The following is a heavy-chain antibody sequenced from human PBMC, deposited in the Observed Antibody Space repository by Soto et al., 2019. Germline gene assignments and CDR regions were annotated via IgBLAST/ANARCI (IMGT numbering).Heavy chain of an antibody. D-gene: IGHD6-6*01. J-gene: IGHJ6*02. V-gene: IGHV1-69*13. CDR2: IIPIFGTA. Sequence: ASVKVSCKASGGTFSSYAISWVRQAPGQGLEWMGGIIPIFGTANYAQKFQGRVTITADESTSTAYMELSSLRSEDTAVYYCARSAARGSYYYYYYGMDVWGQGTTVTVSS. CDR1: GGTFSSYA. CDR3: ARSAARGSYYYYYYGMDV.